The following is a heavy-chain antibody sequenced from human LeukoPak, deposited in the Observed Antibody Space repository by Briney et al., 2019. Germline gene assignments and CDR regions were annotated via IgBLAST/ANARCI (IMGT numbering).Heavy chain of an antibody. CDR2: IYYSGST. CDR3: ARGDGYNSF. J-gene: IGHJ4*02. V-gene: IGHV4-59*01. CDR1: GGSISNYY. D-gene: IGHD5-24*01. Sequence: PSETLSVTCTVSGGSISNYYWSWIRQPPGKGLEWIGYIYYSGSTNYNPSLKSRVTISVDTSKNQFSLKLSSVTAADTAVYYCARGDGYNSFWGQGTLVTVSS.